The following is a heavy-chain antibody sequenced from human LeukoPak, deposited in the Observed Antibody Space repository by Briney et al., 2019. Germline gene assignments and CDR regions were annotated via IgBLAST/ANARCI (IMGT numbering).Heavy chain of an antibody. J-gene: IGHJ2*01. Sequence: GGSLRLSCAASGFTFSDYYMSWIRQAPGKGLEWVSYISSSGSTIYYADSVKGRFTISRDNAKNSLYLQMNSLRAEDTAVFYCARVARGYYDSSGYYAAWYFDLWGRGTLVTVSS. D-gene: IGHD3-22*01. V-gene: IGHV3-11*04. CDR3: ARVARGYYDSSGYYAAWYFDL. CDR1: GFTFSDYY. CDR2: ISSSGSTI.